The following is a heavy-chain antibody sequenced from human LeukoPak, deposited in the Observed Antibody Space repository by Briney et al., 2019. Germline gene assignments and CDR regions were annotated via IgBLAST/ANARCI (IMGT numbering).Heavy chain of an antibody. CDR2: IWFDGSNK. V-gene: IGHV3-30*02. CDR3: AKDRIAVAGTTFDY. D-gene: IGHD6-19*01. J-gene: IGHJ4*02. Sequence: GGSLRLSCAASGFIFSNDAMHWVRQAPGKGLEWVAFIWFDGSNKHYADSVKGRFTISRDNSKNTLYLQMNSLRAEDTAVYYCAKDRIAVAGTTFDYWGQGTLVTVSS. CDR1: GFIFSNDA.